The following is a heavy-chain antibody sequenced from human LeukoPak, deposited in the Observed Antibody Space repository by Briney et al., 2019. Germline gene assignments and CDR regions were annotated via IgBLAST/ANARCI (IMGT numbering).Heavy chain of an antibody. CDR1: GGSISSSNW. Sequence: PSETLSLTCAVSGGSISSSNWWSWVRQPPGKGLEWIGYIYYSGSTNYNPSLKSRVTISVDTSKNQFSLKLSSVTAADTAVYYCARDSSGWYRWFDPWGQGTLVTVSS. D-gene: IGHD6-19*01. CDR2: IYYSGST. J-gene: IGHJ5*02. CDR3: ARDSSGWYRWFDP. V-gene: IGHV4-4*02.